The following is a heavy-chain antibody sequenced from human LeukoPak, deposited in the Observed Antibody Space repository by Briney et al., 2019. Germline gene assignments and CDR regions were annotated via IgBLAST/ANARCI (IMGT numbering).Heavy chain of an antibody. J-gene: IGHJ5*02. D-gene: IGHD6-6*01. CDR2: ISSSGDYI. Sequence: GGSLRLSCAASGFTFITYSMNWVRQAPGKGLEWVSSISSSGDYIYYADSVKGRFTISRDNARNSLYLQMNSLRAEDTAVYYCARGSHRIEYRRSAAFDPWGQGTLVTVSS. V-gene: IGHV3-21*01. CDR1: GFTFITYS. CDR3: ARGSHRIEYRRSAAFDP.